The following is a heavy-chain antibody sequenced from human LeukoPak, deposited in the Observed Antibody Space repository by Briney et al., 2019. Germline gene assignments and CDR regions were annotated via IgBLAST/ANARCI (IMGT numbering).Heavy chain of an antibody. Sequence: GASVKVSCKASGGTYSRYAFSWVRQAPGQGLEWMGWINPNSGGTNYAQKFQGRVTMTRDTSISTAYMELSRLRSDDTAVYYCARVANRYFDWLSYPPLDYWGQGTLVTVSS. D-gene: IGHD3-9*01. CDR1: GGTYSRYA. V-gene: IGHV1-2*02. CDR2: INPNSGGT. J-gene: IGHJ4*02. CDR3: ARVANRYFDWLSYPPLDY.